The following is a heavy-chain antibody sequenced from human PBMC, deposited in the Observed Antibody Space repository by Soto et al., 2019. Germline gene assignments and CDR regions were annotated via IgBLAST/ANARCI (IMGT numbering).Heavy chain of an antibody. CDR1: GYSFFSYY. CDR2: FLASGGNT. V-gene: IGHV1-46*01. CDR3: ARGGATIFGVIDS. Sequence: ASVKVSCKASGYSFFSYYTHWVRQAPGQGLEWMGRFLASGGNTFYAQRFRGRVSMTRDTSSTNTVSLELTSLTSDDTAVYYCARGGATIFGVIDSWGQGTRVTVSS. J-gene: IGHJ4*02. D-gene: IGHD3-3*02.